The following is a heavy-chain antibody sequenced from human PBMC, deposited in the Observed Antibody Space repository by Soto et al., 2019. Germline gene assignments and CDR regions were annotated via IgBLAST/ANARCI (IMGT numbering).Heavy chain of an antibody. J-gene: IGHJ4*02. CDR3: AAVPTPPRLQESYFDY. CDR2: IVVGSGNT. V-gene: IGHV1-58*01. CDR1: GFTFTSSA. D-gene: IGHD4-4*01. Sequence: SVKVSCKASGFTFTSSAVQWVRQARGQRLEWIGWIVVGSGNTNYAQKFQERVTITRDMSTSTAYMELSSLRSEDTAVYYCAAVPTPPRLQESYFDYWGQGTLVTVSS.